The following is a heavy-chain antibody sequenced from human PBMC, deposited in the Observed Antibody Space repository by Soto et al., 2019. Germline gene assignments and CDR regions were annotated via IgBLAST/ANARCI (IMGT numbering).Heavy chain of an antibody. CDR3: ARGWGSYRFDY. D-gene: IGHD1-26*01. CDR1: GGSISSYY. V-gene: IGHV4-59*01. CDR2: IYYSGST. J-gene: IGHJ4*02. Sequence: ETLSLTCTVSGGSISSYYWSWIRQPPGKGLEWIGYIYYSGSTNYNPSLKSRVTISVDTSKNQFSLKLSSVTAADTAVYYCARGWGSYRFDYWGQGTLVTVSS.